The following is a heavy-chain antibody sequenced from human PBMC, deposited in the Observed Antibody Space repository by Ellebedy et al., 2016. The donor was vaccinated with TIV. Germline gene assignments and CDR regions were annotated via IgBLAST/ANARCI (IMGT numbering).Heavy chain of an antibody. CDR2: IIPSLNMA. J-gene: IGHJ3*02. CDR1: GGTFSSDA. D-gene: IGHD1-26*01. V-gene: IGHV1-69*04. CDR3: ARWETGPSLEI. Sequence: SVKVSCXASGGTFSSDAFSWVRQAPGQGLEWVGRIIPSLNMAQYAQKLQGRVTLAADKSTSTFYMELGSLRSEDTAVYYCARWETGPSLEIWGQGTLVTVSS.